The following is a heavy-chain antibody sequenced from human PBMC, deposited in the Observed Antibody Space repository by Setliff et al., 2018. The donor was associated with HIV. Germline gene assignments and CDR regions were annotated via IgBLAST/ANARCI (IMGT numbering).Heavy chain of an antibody. CDR1: GDFFSSDYY. V-gene: IGHV4-30-4*08. J-gene: IGHJ4*02. CDR2: IHYSGST. Sequence: SETLSLTCTVSGDFFSSDYYWGWIRQSPGKGLEWIGYIHYSGSTYFNPSLKSRVSISTDTSKNQFSLKLTSVTAADTAVYYCASHDTSRYFDDYWGQGTLVTVSS. D-gene: IGHD3-22*01. CDR3: ASHDTSRYFDDY.